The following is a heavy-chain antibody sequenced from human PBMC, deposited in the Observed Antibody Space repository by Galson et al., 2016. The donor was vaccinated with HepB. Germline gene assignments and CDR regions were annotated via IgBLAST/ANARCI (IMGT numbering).Heavy chain of an antibody. V-gene: IGHV3-7*04. CDR3: ATDSGWGAYDV. Sequence: SLRLSCAAPGITFSTYWMTWVRQAPGKGLEFVANIDQDGRQRDYVDSVKGRFTISRDNARDSLYLQMSSLRAEDTAMYYCATDSGWGAYDVWGQGTKVTVSS. J-gene: IGHJ3*01. D-gene: IGHD6-25*01. CDR2: IDQDGRQR. CDR1: GITFSTYW.